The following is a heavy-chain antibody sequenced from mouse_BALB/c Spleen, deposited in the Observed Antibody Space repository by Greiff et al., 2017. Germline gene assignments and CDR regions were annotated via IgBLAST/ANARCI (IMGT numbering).Heavy chain of an antibody. CDR2: IYPGNVNT. J-gene: IGHJ2*01. Sequence: VQLQQSGPELVKPGASVRISCKASGYTFTSYYIHWVKQRPGQGLEWIGWIYPGNVNTKYNEKFKGKATLTADKPSSTAYMQLSSLTSEDSAVYFCARFYYDYEGLDYWGQGTTLTVSS. CDR3: ARFYYDYEGLDY. D-gene: IGHD2-4*01. CDR1: GYTFTSYY. V-gene: IGHV1S56*01.